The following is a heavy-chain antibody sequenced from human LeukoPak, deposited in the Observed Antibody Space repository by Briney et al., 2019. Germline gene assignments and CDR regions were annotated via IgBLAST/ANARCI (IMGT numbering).Heavy chain of an antibody. D-gene: IGHD6-19*01. Sequence: PSETLSLTCAVYGGSFSGYYWSWIRQPPGKGLEWIGEINHSRSTNYNPSLKSRVTISVDTSKNQFSLKLSSVTAADTAVYYCARGLNSSGWYTAENYFDYWGQGTLVTVSS. J-gene: IGHJ4*02. CDR2: INHSRST. V-gene: IGHV4-34*01. CDR3: ARGLNSSGWYTAENYFDY. CDR1: GGSFSGYY.